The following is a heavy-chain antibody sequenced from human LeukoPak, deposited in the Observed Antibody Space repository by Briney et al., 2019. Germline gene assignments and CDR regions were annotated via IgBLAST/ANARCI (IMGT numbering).Heavy chain of an antibody. CDR3: AKMQGYFDY. CDR2: ITGSGGTT. V-gene: IGHV3-23*01. CDR1: GFTFTSYA. Sequence: GGSLRLSCAASGFTFTSYAMSWVRQAPGKGLEWVSAITGSGGTTYYADFVKGRFTISRDNSKNTLYLQMNGLKVEDTAVYYCAKMQGYFDYWGQGTLVTVSS. J-gene: IGHJ4*02.